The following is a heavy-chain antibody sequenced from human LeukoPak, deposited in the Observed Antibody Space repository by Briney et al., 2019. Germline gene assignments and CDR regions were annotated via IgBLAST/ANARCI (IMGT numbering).Heavy chain of an antibody. V-gene: IGHV4-59*11. J-gene: IGHJ1*01. CDR1: GGSISSHY. Sequence: PSETLSLTCTVSGGSISSHYWSWIRQPPGKGLEWIGYIYYSGSTNHNPSLKSRVTISVDTSKNQFSLKLSSVTAADTAVYYCARGIGIAAADRAEYFQHWGQGTLVTVSS. D-gene: IGHD6-13*01. CDR2: IYYSGST. CDR3: ARGIGIAAADRAEYFQH.